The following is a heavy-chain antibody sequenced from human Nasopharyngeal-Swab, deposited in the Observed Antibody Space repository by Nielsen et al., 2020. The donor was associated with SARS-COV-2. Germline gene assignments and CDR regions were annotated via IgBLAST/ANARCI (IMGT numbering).Heavy chain of an antibody. CDR3: TRCGGGCYSGRDY. CDR1: GFTSSDPA. J-gene: IGHJ4*02. V-gene: IGHV3-73*01. Sequence: GGPLRLSCADSGFTSSDPAIHWVRQAPGEGLEWVARIRSKGNNYATAYSASVKGRSTISRNDPTNTAYLQMNSLKTEDAAVYYCTRCGGGCYSGRDYWGQGTLVTVSS. CDR2: IRSKGNNYAT. D-gene: IGHD2-21*02.